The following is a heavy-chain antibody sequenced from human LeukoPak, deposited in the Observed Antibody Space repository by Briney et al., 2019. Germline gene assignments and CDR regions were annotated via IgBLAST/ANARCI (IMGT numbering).Heavy chain of an antibody. Sequence: LSLTCTVSGGSISSYYMSWIRQAPGKGLEWISYISPTGPRIYYTDSVKGRFTISRDNAKKSLILQMNSLRADDTAVYYCARDYAGDTSGLVLDYWGQGTLVTVSS. D-gene: IGHD3-22*01. V-gene: IGHV3-11*01. CDR3: ARDYAGDTSGLVLDY. J-gene: IGHJ4*02. CDR1: GGSISSYY. CDR2: ISPTGPRI.